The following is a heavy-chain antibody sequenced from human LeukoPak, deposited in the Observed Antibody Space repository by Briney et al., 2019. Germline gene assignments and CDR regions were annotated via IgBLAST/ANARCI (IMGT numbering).Heavy chain of an antibody. V-gene: IGHV4-34*01. CDR1: GGSFSGYY. Sequence: SETLSLTCAVSGGSFSGYYWSWIRQPPGKGLEWIGEINHSGSTKYNPSLKSPVPISVDATKKKFSLQLRTVTAADTAVYYCARSILHLNWFDPCGQGTLVTVSS. J-gene: IGHJ5*02. CDR2: INHSGST. D-gene: IGHD2-21*01. CDR3: ARSILHLNWFDP.